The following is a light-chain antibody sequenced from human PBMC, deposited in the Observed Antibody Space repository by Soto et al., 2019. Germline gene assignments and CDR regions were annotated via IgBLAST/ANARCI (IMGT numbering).Light chain of an antibody. J-gene: IGKJ5*01. CDR1: QSVSSSY. CDR2: GAS. CDR3: QQRSNWPLIT. V-gene: IGKV3D-20*02. Sequence: EIVLTQSPGTLSLSPVERATLSCRASQSVSSSYLAWYQQKPGQAPRLLIYGASSRATGIPDRFSGSGSGTDFTLTISRLEPEDFAVYYCQQRSNWPLITFGQGTRLETK.